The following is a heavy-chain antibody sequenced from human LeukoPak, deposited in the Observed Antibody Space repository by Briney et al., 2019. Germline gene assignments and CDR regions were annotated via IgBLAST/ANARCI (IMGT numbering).Heavy chain of an antibody. CDR1: GFTVSSNY. CDR3: ARDLGMTYGDYFDY. V-gene: IGHV4-34*01. J-gene: IGHJ4*02. D-gene: IGHD4-17*01. CDR2: INHSGST. Sequence: AGGSLRLSCAASGFTVSSNYMSWIRQPPGKGLEWIGEINHSGSTNYNPSLKSRVTISVDTSKNQFSLKLSSVTAADTAVYYCARDLGMTYGDYFDYWGQGTLVTVSS.